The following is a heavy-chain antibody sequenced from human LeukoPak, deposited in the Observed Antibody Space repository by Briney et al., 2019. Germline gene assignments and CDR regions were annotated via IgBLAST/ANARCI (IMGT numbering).Heavy chain of an antibody. CDR1: GFTFSDYY. CDR3: TREDNWYLDL. Sequence: KPGGSLRLSCAASGFTFSDYYMTWIRQAPGKGLEWLSYINTGSTYTNYANSVKGRFTISRDNVKNSLYLQLNSLRAEDTAVYYCTREDNWYLDLWGRGTLVTVSS. CDR2: INTGSTYT. J-gene: IGHJ2*01. V-gene: IGHV3-11*05.